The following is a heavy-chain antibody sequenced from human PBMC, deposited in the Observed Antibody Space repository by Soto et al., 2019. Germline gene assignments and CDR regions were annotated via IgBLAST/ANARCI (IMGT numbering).Heavy chain of an antibody. CDR2: MNPNSGNT. V-gene: IGHV1-8*01. Sequence: GASVKVSCKASGYTFTSDDINWVRQAPGQGLEWMGWMNPNSGNTGYAQKFQGRVTMTRNTSISTAYMELSSLRSEDTAVYYCARGVYSSSSGGGGGYYMDVWGKGTTVTVSS. CDR3: ARGVYSSSSGGGGGYYMDV. CDR1: GYTFTSDD. D-gene: IGHD6-6*01. J-gene: IGHJ6*03.